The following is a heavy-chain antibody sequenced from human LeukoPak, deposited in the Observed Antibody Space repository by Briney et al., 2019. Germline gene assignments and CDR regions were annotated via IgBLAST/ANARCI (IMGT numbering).Heavy chain of an antibody. CDR3: ARDHYGGGGGDDY. V-gene: IGHV3-21*01. D-gene: IGHD4-23*01. CDR1: GFTFSSYS. CDR2: ISSSSSYI. Sequence: GGSLRLSCAASGFTFSSYSMNWVRQAPGKGLEWVSSISSSSSYIYYADSVKGRFTISRDNAKDSLYLQMNSLRAEDTAVYYCARDHYGGGGGDDYWGQGTLVTVSS. J-gene: IGHJ4*02.